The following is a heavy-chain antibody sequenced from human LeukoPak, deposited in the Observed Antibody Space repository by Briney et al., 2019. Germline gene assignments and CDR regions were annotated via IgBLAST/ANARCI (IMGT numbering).Heavy chain of an antibody. CDR3: AKDWANYYDSSAYFDY. J-gene: IGHJ4*02. V-gene: IGHV3-23*01. D-gene: IGHD3-22*01. CDR1: GFTFSSYA. Sequence: GGSLRLSCAASGFTFSSYAMSWVRQAPGKGLEWVSAISGSGGSTYYADSMKGRFTISRGNSKNTLYLQMNSLRAEDTAVYYCAKDWANYYDSSAYFDYWGQGTLVTVSS. CDR2: ISGSGGST.